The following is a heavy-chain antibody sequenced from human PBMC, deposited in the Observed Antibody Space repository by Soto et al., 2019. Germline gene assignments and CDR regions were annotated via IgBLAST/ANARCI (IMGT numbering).Heavy chain of an antibody. V-gene: IGHV1-2*02. CDR3: ARALPEIRMMEGGSFDP. Sequence: ASVKVSCKASAYTFTDYYIHWVRQAPGQGLEWMGWINPNSGGSYFAQKFLGRVTMTRDTSITTACMELSRLRSDDTAVYYCARALPEIRMMEGGSFDPWGQGTAVTVSS. CDR2: INPNSGGS. J-gene: IGHJ5*02. CDR1: AYTFTDYY. D-gene: IGHD1-1*01.